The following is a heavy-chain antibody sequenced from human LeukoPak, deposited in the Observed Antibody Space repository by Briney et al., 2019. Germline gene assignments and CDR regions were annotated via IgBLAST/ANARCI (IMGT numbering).Heavy chain of an antibody. CDR2: ISSSSSDI. CDR1: GFTFSSYS. V-gene: IGHV3-21*01. J-gene: IGHJ6*02. CDR3: ARDLDTIFGVVMPTYGMDV. Sequence: GGSLRLSCAASGFTFSSYSMSWVRQAPGKGLEWVSSISSSSSDIYYADSVKGRFTISRDNAKNTLYLQMNILRAEDTAVYYCARDLDTIFGVVMPTYGMDVWGQGTTVTVSS. D-gene: IGHD3-3*01.